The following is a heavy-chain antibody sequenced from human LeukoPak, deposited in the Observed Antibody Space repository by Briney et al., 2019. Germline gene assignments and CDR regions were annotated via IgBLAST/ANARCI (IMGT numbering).Heavy chain of an antibody. V-gene: IGHV5-51*01. J-gene: IGHJ4*02. Sequence: GESLKISCKGSGYSFNSYWIGWVRQMPGKGLEWMGIIYPGDSDTRYSPSFQGQVTISADKSISTTYLQWSSLKASDSAMYYRGGKPGIWGRARRGGGGGGSNYFDSWGQGTLVTVSS. CDR1: GYSFNSYW. CDR2: IYPGDSDT. D-gene: IGHD3-16*01. CDR3: GGKPGIWGRARRGGGGGGSNYFDS.